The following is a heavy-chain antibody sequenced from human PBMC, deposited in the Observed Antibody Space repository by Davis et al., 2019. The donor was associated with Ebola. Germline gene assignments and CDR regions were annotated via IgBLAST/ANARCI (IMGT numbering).Heavy chain of an antibody. CDR2: YYYTGST. CDR3: AGLARGGSLHY. Sequence: SETLSLTCAVSGGFVSSGGYSWNWIRQPPGKGLEWIGYYYYTGSTYYNPSLKSRVTISLDTSKNQFSLRLTSVTAADTALYYCAGLARGGSLHYWGQGTLVTVSS. J-gene: IGHJ4*02. CDR1: GGFVSSGGYS. V-gene: IGHV4-61*08. D-gene: IGHD2-15*01.